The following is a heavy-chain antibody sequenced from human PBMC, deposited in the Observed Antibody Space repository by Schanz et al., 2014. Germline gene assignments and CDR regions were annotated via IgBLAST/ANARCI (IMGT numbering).Heavy chain of an antibody. CDR2: INPKSGGT. CDR1: GYTLSGYS. CDR3: ASSIKAYYWHY. Sequence: QVKLVQCGPEVKKPGASEKVSCKDSGYTLSGYSMHWGRQAPGQGLEWMGWINPKSGGTNYAQKFQGRVTMTRDTSISTAYMELSRLRSDDTAVYYCASSIKAYYWHYWGQGTLGAVSS. D-gene: IGHD2-8*01. J-gene: IGHJ4*02. V-gene: IGHV1-2*02.